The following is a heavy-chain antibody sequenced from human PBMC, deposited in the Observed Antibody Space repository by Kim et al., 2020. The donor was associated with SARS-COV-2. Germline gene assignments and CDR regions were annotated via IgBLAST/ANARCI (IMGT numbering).Heavy chain of an antibody. CDR3: ARGALSTTFDY. V-gene: IGHV4-59*08. J-gene: IGHJ4*02. D-gene: IGHD2-2*01. CDR2: IYYSGST. CDR1: GGSISSYY. Sequence: SETLSLTCTVSGGSISSYYWSWIRQPPGKGLEWIGYIYYSGSTNYNPSLKSRVTISVDTSKNQFSLKLSSVTAADTAVYYCARGALSTTFDYWGQGTLVT.